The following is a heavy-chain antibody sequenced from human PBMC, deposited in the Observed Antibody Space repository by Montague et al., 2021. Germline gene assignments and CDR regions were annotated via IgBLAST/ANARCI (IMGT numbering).Heavy chain of an antibody. D-gene: IGHD3-16*01. CDR3: ARFPYYDMNFDL. J-gene: IGHJ2*01. CDR2: IHHSGTT. CDR1: GASINSYY. Sequence: SETLSLTCVVSGASINSYYWSWIRQPPGKGLEYTGYIHHSGTTNYNPSLKSRVTLSVDTSKNQISLKLSHVTAADTAVYYCARFPYYDMNFDLWGRGTLVTVSS. V-gene: IGHV4-59*01.